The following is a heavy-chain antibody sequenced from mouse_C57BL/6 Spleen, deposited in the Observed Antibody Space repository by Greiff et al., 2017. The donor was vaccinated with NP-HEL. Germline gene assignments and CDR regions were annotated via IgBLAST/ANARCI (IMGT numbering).Heavy chain of an antibody. D-gene: IGHD4-1*01. J-gene: IGHJ4*01. CDR3: AKTGTVYAMDY. Sequence: EVKLMESGGGLVKPGGSLKLSCAASGFTFSDYGMHWVRQAPENGLEWVAYISSGSSTIYYADTVKGRFTSSRDNAKNTLFLQMTSLRSEDTAMYYCAKTGTVYAMDYWGQGTSVTVSS. V-gene: IGHV5-17*01. CDR1: GFTFSDYG. CDR2: ISSGSSTI.